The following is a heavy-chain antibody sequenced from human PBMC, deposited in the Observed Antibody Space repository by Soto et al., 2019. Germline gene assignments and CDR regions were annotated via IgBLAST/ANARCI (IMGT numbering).Heavy chain of an antibody. CDR2: ISGSGGSA. J-gene: IGHJ6*02. CDR3: AKEGGGGRNYYYTMDV. Sequence: GGSLRLSCAASGFTFSSQAMSWVRQAPGKGLELVSGISGSGGSAYYADSVKGRFTISRGNSKNTLYLQMNSLRAEDTAVYYCAKEGGGGRNYYYTMDVWGQGTTVTVSS. D-gene: IGHD2-15*01. CDR1: GFTFSSQA. V-gene: IGHV3-23*01.